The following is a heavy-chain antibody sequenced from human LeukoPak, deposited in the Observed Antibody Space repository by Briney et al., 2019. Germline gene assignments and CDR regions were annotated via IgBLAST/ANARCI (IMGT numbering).Heavy chain of an antibody. Sequence: SETLSLTCAVYGGSLSGYYWSWIRQPPGKGLEWIGEINHSGSTNYNPSLKSRVTISVDTSKNQFSLKLSSVTAADTAVYYCARDKRSAYCSSTSCYFLIHNWFDPWGQGTLVTVSS. V-gene: IGHV4-34*01. D-gene: IGHD2-2*01. CDR1: GGSLSGYY. CDR3: ARDKRSAYCSSTSCYFLIHNWFDP. J-gene: IGHJ5*02. CDR2: INHSGST.